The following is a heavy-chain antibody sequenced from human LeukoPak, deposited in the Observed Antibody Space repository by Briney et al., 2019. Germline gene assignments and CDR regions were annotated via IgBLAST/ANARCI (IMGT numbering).Heavy chain of an antibody. V-gene: IGHV3-21*01. J-gene: IGHJ4*02. CDR1: GFTFSSYR. Sequence: PGGSLRLSCGASGFTFSSYRMNWVRQAPGKGLEWVSSISSSSSYIYYADSVKGRFTISRDNAKNSLYLQMNSLRAKDTAVHYCAIGIVRGSFDYCGQGTLVTVSS. CDR2: ISSSSSYI. CDR3: AIGIVRGSFDY. D-gene: IGHD1-26*01.